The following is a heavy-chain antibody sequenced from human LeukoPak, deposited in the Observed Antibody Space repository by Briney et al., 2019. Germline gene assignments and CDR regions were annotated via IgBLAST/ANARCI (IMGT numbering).Heavy chain of an antibody. V-gene: IGHV3-23*01. D-gene: IGHD1-7*01. Sequence: PGGSLRLSYAASGFTFSNYVMGWVRQAQGKGLEWVSAISENGGGADYADSVRGRFTISRDNSQNTLYQQMNSLRAEDTAVYYCAKRTGVTELHFDHWGQGTLVTVSS. CDR2: ISENGGGA. CDR3: AKRTGVTELHFDH. J-gene: IGHJ4*02. CDR1: GFTFSNYV.